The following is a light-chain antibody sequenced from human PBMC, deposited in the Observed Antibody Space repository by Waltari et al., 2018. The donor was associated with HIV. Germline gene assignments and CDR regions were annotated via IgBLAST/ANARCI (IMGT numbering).Light chain of an antibody. Sequence: QSALTQPASVSGSPGQSITISCAGASNAVGYFNLVSSYQQHPGKAPKRMIYEVTKRPSGDSHRFSGAKSGNMASLTISGLQGEDEADYYCCSYAGSGTWVFGGGTKVTVL. CDR1: SNAVGYFNL. CDR2: EVT. J-gene: IGLJ3*02. CDR3: CSYAGSGTWV. V-gene: IGLV2-23*02.